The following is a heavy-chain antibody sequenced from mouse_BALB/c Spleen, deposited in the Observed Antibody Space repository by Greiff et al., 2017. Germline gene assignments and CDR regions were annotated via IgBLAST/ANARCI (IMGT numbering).Heavy chain of an antibody. V-gene: IGHV2-6-7*01. D-gene: IGHD1-1*01. Sequence: VQGVESGPGLVAPSQSLSITCTVSGFSLTGYGVNWVRQPPGKGLEWLGMIWGDGSTDYNSALKSRLSISKDNSKSQVFLKMNSLQTDDTARYYCARHYYTDYFDYWGQGTTLTVSS. CDR2: IWGDGST. J-gene: IGHJ2*01. CDR1: GFSLTGYG. CDR3: ARHYYTDYFDY.